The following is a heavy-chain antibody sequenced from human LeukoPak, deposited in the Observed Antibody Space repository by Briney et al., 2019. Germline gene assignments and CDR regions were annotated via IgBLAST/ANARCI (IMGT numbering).Heavy chain of an antibody. CDR1: GFTFSAST. V-gene: IGHV3-73*01. CDR3: TTVDTTMV. CDR2: IRSKANSYAT. D-gene: IGHD5-18*01. Sequence: GGSLKLSCAASGFTFSASTMHWVRQASGKGLEWVGRIRSKANSYATAYAASVKGRFTISRDDSKNTAYLQMNSLETEDTAVYYCTTVDTTMVWGQGTLVTVSS. J-gene: IGHJ4*02.